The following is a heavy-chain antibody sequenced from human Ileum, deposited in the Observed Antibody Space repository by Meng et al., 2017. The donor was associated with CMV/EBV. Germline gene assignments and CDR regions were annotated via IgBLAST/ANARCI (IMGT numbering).Heavy chain of an antibody. J-gene: IGHJ5*02. CDR2: ISGSGNHT. CDR3: AKYSRVCSATSCPRWFDP. CDR1: TCRTNA. Sequence: TCRTNAVTWVRQATGKGLEGVSTISGSGNHTFYADSEKGRFTISRDNSKNTVYLQMNSLGVDDTAVYYCAKYSRVCSATSCPRWFDPWGQGTLVTVSS. D-gene: IGHD2-2*01. V-gene: IGHV3-23*01.